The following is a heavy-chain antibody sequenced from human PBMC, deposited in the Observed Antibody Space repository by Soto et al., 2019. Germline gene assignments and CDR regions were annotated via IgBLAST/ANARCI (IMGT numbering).Heavy chain of an antibody. CDR3: ARVVRLFGGHAAY. V-gene: IGHV1-8*01. J-gene: IGHJ4*02. CDR1: GYTFTEFD. D-gene: IGHD2-15*01. CDR2: VNTNTGNT. Sequence: GASVKVSCKPSGYTFTEFDINWVRPAPGEGREWKGWVNTNTGNTGYEQKFQGRVTMTRDTSISTAYMELRTLRSEDTAVYYGARVVRLFGGHAAYWGQGTPVTVSS.